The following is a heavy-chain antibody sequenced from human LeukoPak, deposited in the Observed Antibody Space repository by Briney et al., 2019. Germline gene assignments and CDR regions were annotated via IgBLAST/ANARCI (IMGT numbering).Heavy chain of an antibody. D-gene: IGHD6-13*01. J-gene: IGHJ4*02. Sequence: GGSLRLSCAASGFTFSSYSMNWVRQAPGKGLEWVPFISSSRSYIYYADSVKGRFTISRDNAKNSLYLQMNSLRAEDTAVYYCARFIAAPYYFDYWGRGTLVTVSS. CDR2: ISSSRSYI. V-gene: IGHV3-21*01. CDR1: GFTFSSYS. CDR3: ARFIAAPYYFDY.